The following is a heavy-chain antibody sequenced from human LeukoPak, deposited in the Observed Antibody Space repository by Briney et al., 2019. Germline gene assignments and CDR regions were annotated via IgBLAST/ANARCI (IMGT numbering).Heavy chain of an antibody. V-gene: IGHV1-18*01. D-gene: IGHD5-18*01. CDR3: ARETDTAMVPDY. CDR2: ISAYNGNT. J-gene: IGHJ4*02. CDR1: GYTFISYG. Sequence: ASVTVSCKASGYTFISYGISWVRQAPGQGLEGMGWISAYNGNTNYAQKLQGRVTMTTVTSTSTAYMEVRGLRADDTPGYYCARETDTAMVPDYWAQGTRVTVSS.